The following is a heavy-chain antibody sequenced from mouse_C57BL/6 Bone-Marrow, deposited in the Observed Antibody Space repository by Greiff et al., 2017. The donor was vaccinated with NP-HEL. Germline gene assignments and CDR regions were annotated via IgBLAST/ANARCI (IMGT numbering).Heavy chain of an antibody. D-gene: IGHD1-1*01. J-gene: IGHJ4*01. CDR3: AIYGAMDY. CDR1: GYAFSSSW. CDR2: IYPGDGDT. V-gene: IGHV1-82*01. Sequence: VQLQQSGPELVKPGASVKISCKASGYAFSSSWMNWVKQRPGKGLEWIGRIYPGDGDTNYNGKFKGKATLTADQSSSTAYMQLSSLTSEDSAVYFCAIYGAMDYWGQGTSVTVSS.